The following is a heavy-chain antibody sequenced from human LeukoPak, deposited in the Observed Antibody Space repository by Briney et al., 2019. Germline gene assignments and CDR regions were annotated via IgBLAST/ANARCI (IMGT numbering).Heavy chain of an antibody. CDR2: ISGSGGST. D-gene: IGHD2-2*01. J-gene: IGHJ4*02. V-gene: IGHV3-23*01. Sequence: GGPLRLSCAASGFTFSSYAMSWVRQAPGKGLEWVSAISGSGGSTYYADSVKGRFTISRDNSKNTLYLQMNSLRAEDTAVYYCAKAPHIVVVPAAYFDYWGQGTLVTVSS. CDR3: AKAPHIVVVPAAYFDY. CDR1: GFTFSSYA.